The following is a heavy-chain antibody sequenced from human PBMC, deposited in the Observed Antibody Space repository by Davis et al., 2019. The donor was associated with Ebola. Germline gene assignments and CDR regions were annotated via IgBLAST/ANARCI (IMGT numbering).Heavy chain of an antibody. D-gene: IGHD2-2*01. J-gene: IGHJ3*02. Sequence: GESLKISCAASGFTFRSYWMTWVRQAPGKGPEWVANIKEDGSEMNYGDSVKGRFTISRDNAKNSLYLQMNSLRAEDTALYYCARDANYCRSPICYDVFDIWGQGTMVTVSS. CDR2: IKEDGSEM. CDR1: GFTFRSYW. V-gene: IGHV3-7*03. CDR3: ARDANYCRSPICYDVFDI.